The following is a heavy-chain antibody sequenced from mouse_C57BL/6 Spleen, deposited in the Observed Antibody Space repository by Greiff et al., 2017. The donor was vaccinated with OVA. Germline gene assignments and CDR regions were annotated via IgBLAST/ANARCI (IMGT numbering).Heavy chain of an antibody. CDR2: ISYSGST. Sequence: EVQLQESGPGLAKPSQTLSLTCSVTGYSITSDYWNWLRKFPGNKLEYMGYISYSGSTYYNPSLKSRISITRDTSKNQYYLQLNSVTTEDTATYYCARSLRLRREGFDYWGQGTTLTVSS. D-gene: IGHD2-4*01. V-gene: IGHV3-8*01. CDR1: GYSITSDY. J-gene: IGHJ2*01. CDR3: ARSLRLRREGFDY.